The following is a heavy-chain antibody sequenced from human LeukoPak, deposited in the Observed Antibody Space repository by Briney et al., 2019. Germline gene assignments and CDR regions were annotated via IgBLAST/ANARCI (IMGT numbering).Heavy chain of an antibody. D-gene: IGHD3-16*01. Sequence: SETLSLTCAVSGDSVSSDYWWSWVRQSPGRGLEWIGEVFHSGTTNYNPSLVGRVTISLDKSKNQVSLKVTSVTAADTAVYYCARHYGPWGQGTLVTVSS. J-gene: IGHJ5*02. V-gene: IGHV4-4*02. CDR3: ARHYGP. CDR2: VFHSGTT. CDR1: GDSVSSDYW.